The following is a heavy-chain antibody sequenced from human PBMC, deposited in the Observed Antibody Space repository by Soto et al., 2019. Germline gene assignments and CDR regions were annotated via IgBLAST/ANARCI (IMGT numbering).Heavy chain of an antibody. D-gene: IGHD6-13*01. CDR2: IHYSGTT. Sequence: SETLSLTCTVSGGSMRNYFWTWIRQPPGKGPEWIGYIHYSGTTSFFPSYNPSLRSRVTISEDTSKNQFSLKLLSVTTADTAVYFCAAGEASSRNLAPYYLDFWGQGTLVTVSS. CDR3: AAGEASSRNLAPYYLDF. J-gene: IGHJ4*02. CDR1: GGSMRNYF. V-gene: IGHV4-59*01.